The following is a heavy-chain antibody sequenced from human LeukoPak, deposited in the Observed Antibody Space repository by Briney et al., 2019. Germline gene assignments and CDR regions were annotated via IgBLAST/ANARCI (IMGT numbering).Heavy chain of an antibody. CDR3: AKAWWNSHLGSDC. Sequence: QTGGSPRLSCAASGFTFNKYAMSWVRQAPGKGLEWVSGISDSGGSTYYADSVKGRFIISRDNSKNTLYLQMNSLRAEDTALYYCAKAWWNSHLGSDCWGQGTLVTVSS. CDR2: ISDSGGST. V-gene: IGHV3-23*01. CDR1: GFTFNKYA. J-gene: IGHJ4*02. D-gene: IGHD2-15*01.